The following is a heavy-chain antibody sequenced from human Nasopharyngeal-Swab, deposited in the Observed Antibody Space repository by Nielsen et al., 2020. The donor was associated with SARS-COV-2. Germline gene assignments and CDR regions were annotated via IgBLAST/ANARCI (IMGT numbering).Heavy chain of an antibody. J-gene: IGHJ3*02. Sequence: GGSLRLSCAASGFTFSSYGMHWVRQAPGKGLEWVALISYDGSNKYYADSVKGRFTISRDNSKNTLYLQMNSLRAEDTAVYYCAREGENDSSGYFSDAFDIWGQGTMVTVSS. D-gene: IGHD3-22*01. CDR1: GFTFSSYG. V-gene: IGHV3-30*03. CDR3: AREGENDSSGYFSDAFDI. CDR2: ISYDGSNK.